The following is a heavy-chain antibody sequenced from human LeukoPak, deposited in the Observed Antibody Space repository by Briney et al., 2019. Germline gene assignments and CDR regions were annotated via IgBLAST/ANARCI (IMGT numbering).Heavy chain of an antibody. CDR3: ARVEYYYDSSGYHEVGWFDP. CDR2: IYYSGST. D-gene: IGHD3-22*01. Sequence: PSETLSLTCTVSGGSISSYYWSWIRQPPGKGLEWIGYIYYSGSTNYNPSLKSRVTISVDTSKNQFSLMLSSVTAADTAVYYCARVEYYYDSSGYHEVGWFDPWGQGTLVTVSS. J-gene: IGHJ5*02. V-gene: IGHV4-59*01. CDR1: GGSISSYY.